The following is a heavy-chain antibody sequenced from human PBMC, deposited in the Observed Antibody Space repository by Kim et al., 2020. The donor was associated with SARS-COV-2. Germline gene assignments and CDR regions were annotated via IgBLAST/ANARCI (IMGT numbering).Heavy chain of an antibody. CDR1: GFTFSDYY. D-gene: IGHD1-26*01. CDR2: IRSRSSYT. V-gene: IGHV3-11*06. J-gene: IGHJ4*02. Sequence: GGSLRLSCAASGFTFSDYYMSWIGQALGKGLERVSYIRSRSSYTNYADSVKGRFTISRDNAKNSLYLQMNSLRAEDTAVYYCARDRHSGSYSAAFDYWGQGTLVTVSS. CDR3: ARDRHSGSYSAAFDY.